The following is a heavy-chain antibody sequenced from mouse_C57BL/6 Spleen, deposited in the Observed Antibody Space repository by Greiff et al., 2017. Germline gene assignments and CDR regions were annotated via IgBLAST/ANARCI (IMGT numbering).Heavy chain of an antibody. D-gene: IGHD1-2*01. CDR1: GFSLTSYG. CDR3: AKEGTTAPWVAY. Sequence: VQLQESGPGLVQPSQSLSITCTVSGFSLTSYGVHWVRQSPGKGLEWLGVIWRGGSTDSNAAFMSRLGITKDNSKSKVFFKMNRLQADDTAIYYCAKEGTTAPWVAYWGQGTLVTVSA. V-gene: IGHV2-5*01. J-gene: IGHJ3*01. CDR2: IWRGGST.